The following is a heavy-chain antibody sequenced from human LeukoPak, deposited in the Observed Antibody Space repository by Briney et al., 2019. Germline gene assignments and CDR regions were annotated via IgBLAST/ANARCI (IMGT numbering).Heavy chain of an antibody. Sequence: GGSLRLSCAASGFTVSSKYMSWVRQAPGKGLEWVSILYSDGSTYYADSVEGRFTISRDNSKNTLYFQMNSLRVEDTAVYYCAKSERLSMIGGWAPTFDSWGQGTLVTVSS. CDR2: LYSDGST. V-gene: IGHV3-66*01. D-gene: IGHD3-22*01. CDR1: GFTVSSKY. J-gene: IGHJ4*02. CDR3: AKSERLSMIGGWAPTFDS.